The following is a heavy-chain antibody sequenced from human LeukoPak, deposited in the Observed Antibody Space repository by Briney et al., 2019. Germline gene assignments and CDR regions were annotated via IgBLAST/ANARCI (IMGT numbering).Heavy chain of an antibody. V-gene: IGHV3-49*03. J-gene: IGHJ4*02. D-gene: IGHD3-10*02. CDR2: IRSKAYGGTT. CDR3: AKNQPVQGYDY. CDR1: GFTFGDYA. Sequence: GGSLRLSCTASGFTFGDYAMSWFRQAPGKGLEWVGFIRSKAYGGTTEYAASVKGRFTISRDDSKSIAYLQMNSLRAEDTAVYYCAKNQPVQGYDYWGQGTLVTVSS.